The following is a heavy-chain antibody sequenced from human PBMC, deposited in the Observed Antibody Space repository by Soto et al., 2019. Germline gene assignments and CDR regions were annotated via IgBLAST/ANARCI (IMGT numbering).Heavy chain of an antibody. CDR1: AGTFSRHA. J-gene: IGHJ6*02. V-gene: IGHV1-69*13. CDR2: IIPIFGTA. Sequence: SAVKFSCKASAGTFSRHAIRSVRLCLGEGLEWTGGIIPIFGTANYAQKFRGRVTITADESTRTAYMELSSLRSEDTAVYYCARYSSSPSGYYSGMDVWGQGTTIT. CDR3: ARYSSSPSGYYSGMDV. D-gene: IGHD6-6*01.